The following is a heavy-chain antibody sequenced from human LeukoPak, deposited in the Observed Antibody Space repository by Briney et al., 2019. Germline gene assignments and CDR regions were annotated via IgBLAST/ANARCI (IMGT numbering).Heavy chain of an antibody. Sequence: SETLSLTCTVSGGSVSSSSYYWGWIRQPPGKGLEWIGSIYYSGSTYYNPSLKSRVTISVDTSKNQFSLKLSSVTAADTAVYYCARDVAATQGFDYWGQGTLVTVSS. V-gene: IGHV4-39*07. CDR2: IYYSGST. D-gene: IGHD2-15*01. CDR1: GGSVSSSSYY. CDR3: ARDVAATQGFDY. J-gene: IGHJ4*02.